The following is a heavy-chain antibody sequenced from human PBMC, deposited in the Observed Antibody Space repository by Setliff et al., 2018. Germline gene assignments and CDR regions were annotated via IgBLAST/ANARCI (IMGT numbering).Heavy chain of an antibody. D-gene: IGHD7-27*01. CDR1: GASITSGGFY. V-gene: IGHV4-61*09. Sequence: PSETLSLTCSVSGASITSGGFYWTWIRQPAGEGLEWIGHISPSGTTNYNPSLKSRVTISVDTSKNQFSLRLRSVTAADTAVYYRARDYWGSLDYWGQGILVTVSS. CDR3: ARDYWGSLDY. J-gene: IGHJ4*02. CDR2: ISPSGTT.